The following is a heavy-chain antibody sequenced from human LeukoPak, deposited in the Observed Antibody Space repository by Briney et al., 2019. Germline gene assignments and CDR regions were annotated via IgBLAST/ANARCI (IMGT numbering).Heavy chain of an antibody. Sequence: GGSLRLSCAASDFTFSNAWMHWVRQAPGKGLEWVGRIKSKTDGGAIDYAAPVKGRFTISRDDSKNTLYLQMNSLKTEDTAVYYCTTDPSTYYYYGMDVWGQGTTVTVSS. CDR2: IKSKTDGGAI. V-gene: IGHV3-15*07. CDR3: TTDPSTYYYYGMDV. J-gene: IGHJ6*02. CDR1: DFTFSNAW. D-gene: IGHD1-1*01.